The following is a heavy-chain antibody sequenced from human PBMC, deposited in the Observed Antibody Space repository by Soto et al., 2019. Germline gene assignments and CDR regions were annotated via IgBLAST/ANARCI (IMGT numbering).Heavy chain of an antibody. CDR2: INPNSGGT. CDR3: ARSPLGYSASPSWFDP. Sequence: GASVKVSCKASGYTFTGYYMHWVRQAPGQGLEWMGWINPNSGGTNYAQKFQGWVTMTRDTSISTAYMELSRLRSDDTAVYYCARSPLGYSASPSWFDPWGQGTLVTVSS. V-gene: IGHV1-2*04. CDR1: GYTFTGYY. J-gene: IGHJ5*02. D-gene: IGHD4-4*01.